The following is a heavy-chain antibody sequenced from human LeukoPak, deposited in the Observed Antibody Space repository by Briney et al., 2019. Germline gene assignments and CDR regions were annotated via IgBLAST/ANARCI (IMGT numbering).Heavy chain of an antibody. CDR1: GYTFTSYY. J-gene: IGHJ5*02. D-gene: IGHD3-3*01. Sequence: ASVKVSCKASGYTFTSYYMHWVRQAPGQGLEWMGIINPSGGSTSYAQKFQGRVTMTRDTSTSTVYMELSSLRSEDTAVYYCARAHYDFWSGYYIRWFDPWGQGTLVTVSS. V-gene: IGHV1-46*01. CDR3: ARAHYDFWSGYYIRWFDP. CDR2: INPSGGST.